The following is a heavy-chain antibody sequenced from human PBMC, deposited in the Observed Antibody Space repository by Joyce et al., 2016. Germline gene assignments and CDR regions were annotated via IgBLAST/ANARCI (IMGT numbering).Heavy chain of an antibody. J-gene: IGHJ5*02. CDR3: ARVMIDCSSTSCYPIFDP. V-gene: IGHV3-53*01. CDR1: GVTVSRDY. CDR2: IYSGGNT. Sequence: EVQLVESGGGLIQPGGSLRLSCAASGVTVSRDYMNWARQAPGKGLEWFSVIYSGGNTYYADSVKGRFTISGDDSKNTLYLQMNSLRAEDTAVYYCARVMIDCSSTSCYPIFDPWGQGTLVTVSS. D-gene: IGHD2-2*01.